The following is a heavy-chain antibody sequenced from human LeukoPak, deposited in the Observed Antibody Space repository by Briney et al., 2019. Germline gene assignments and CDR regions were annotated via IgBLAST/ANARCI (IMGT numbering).Heavy chain of an antibody. D-gene: IGHD3-22*01. CDR3: ARVLGGYYDSSGPYYFDY. V-gene: IGHV4-38-2*02. CDR1: GGSISSYY. Sequence: SETLSLTCTVSGGSISSYYWSWIRQPPGKGLEWIGSIYHSGSTYYNPSLKSRVTISVDTSKNQFSLKLSSVTAADTAVYYCARVLGGYYDSSGPYYFDYWGQGTLVTVSS. CDR2: IYHSGST. J-gene: IGHJ4*02.